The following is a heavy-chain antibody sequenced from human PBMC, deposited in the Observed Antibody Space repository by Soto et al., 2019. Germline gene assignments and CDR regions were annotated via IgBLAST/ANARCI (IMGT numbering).Heavy chain of an antibody. J-gene: IGHJ4*02. V-gene: IGHV3-74*01. CDR2: SNSDGSSA. D-gene: IGHD3-10*01. CDR3: ARDEGFGESTHDY. CDR1: GFTFISYW. Sequence: EVQLVESGGGLVQPGGYLRLSCAASGFTFISYWMHCVRQAPGKGLVWVSRSNSDGSSASYADSVKGRFTSSRDNAKNTLYLHMNRLRAEDTAVYYCARDEGFGESTHDYWGQGTLVTVFS.